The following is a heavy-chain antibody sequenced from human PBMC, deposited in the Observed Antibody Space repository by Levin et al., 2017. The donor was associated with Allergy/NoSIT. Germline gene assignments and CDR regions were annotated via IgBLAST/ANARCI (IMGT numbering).Heavy chain of an antibody. J-gene: IGHJ4*02. CDR1: GFTFSSYE. CDR3: ARQLGNFWSGYNYFDY. CDR2: ISSSGSTI. V-gene: IGHV3-48*03. D-gene: IGHD3-3*01. Sequence: GGSLRLSCAASGFTFSSYEMNWVRQAPGKGLEWVSYISSSGSTIYYADSVKGRFTISRDSAKNSLYLQMNSLRAEDTAVYYCARQLGNFWSGYNYFDYWGQGALVTVSS.